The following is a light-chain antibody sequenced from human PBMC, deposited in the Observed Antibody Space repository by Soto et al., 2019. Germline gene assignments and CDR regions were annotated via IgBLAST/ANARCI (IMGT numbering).Light chain of an antibody. CDR1: QTVTSNY. J-gene: IGKJ1*01. V-gene: IGKV3-20*01. CDR2: GPS. CDR3: HQYATSPQT. Sequence: EIGLTQSPGTLSLSPGERATLSCRASQTVTSNYLAWYQQIPGQTPRLLIYGPSSRATGIPDRFSGSGSGTDFTLTINRLEPEDFAVYYCHQYATSPQTFGQGTKVEIK.